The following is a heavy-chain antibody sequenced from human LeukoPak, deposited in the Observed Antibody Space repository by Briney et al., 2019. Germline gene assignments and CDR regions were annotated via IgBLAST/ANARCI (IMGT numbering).Heavy chain of an antibody. D-gene: IGHD3-22*01. J-gene: IGHJ4*02. CDR3: ARANYYDSSGPLDY. CDR1: GGSFSGYY. Sequence: SETLSLTCAVYGGSFSGYYWSWIRQPPGKGLEWIGEINHSGSTNYNPSLKSRVTISVDTSKNQFSLKLSSVTAADTAVYYCARANYYDSSGPLDYWGQGTLVTVSS. V-gene: IGHV4-34*01. CDR2: INHSGST.